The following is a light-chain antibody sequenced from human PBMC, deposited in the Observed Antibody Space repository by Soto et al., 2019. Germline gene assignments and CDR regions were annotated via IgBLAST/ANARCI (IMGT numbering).Light chain of an antibody. CDR3: QQYGSSPMYT. CDR1: QSVRSNY. Sequence: EIVLTQSPGTMSLSPGERATLSCRASQSVRSNYLTWYQQKPGQAPRLLIYGASSRATGIPDRFSGSGSGTDFTLIISRLEPEDFAVYYCQQYGSSPMYTFCQGTKLEIK. CDR2: GAS. V-gene: IGKV3-20*01. J-gene: IGKJ2*01.